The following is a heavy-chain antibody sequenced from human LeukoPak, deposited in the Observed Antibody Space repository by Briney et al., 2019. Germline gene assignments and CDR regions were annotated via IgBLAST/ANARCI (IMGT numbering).Heavy chain of an antibody. CDR2: IYPGDSET. CDR1: GYSFTSYW. Sequence: GESLKISCKGSGYSFTSYWIGWVRQMPGKGLEWMGIIYPGDSETRYSPSFQGQVTISADKSISTAYLQWSSLKASDTAMYYCAIWGDGYNIRHAFDIWGQGTMVTVSS. CDR3: AIWGDGYNIRHAFDI. V-gene: IGHV5-51*01. J-gene: IGHJ3*02. D-gene: IGHD5-24*01.